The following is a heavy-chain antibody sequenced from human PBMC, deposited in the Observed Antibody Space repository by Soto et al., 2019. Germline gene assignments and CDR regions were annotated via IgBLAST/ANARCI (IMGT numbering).Heavy chain of an antibody. D-gene: IGHD2-21*02. CDR2: INPNSGGT. CDR3: ARVLVVDVYCGGDCYYYYYYGMDV. V-gene: IGHV1-2*04. Sequence: ASVKVSCKASGYTFTGYYMHWVRQAPGQGLEWMGWINPNSGGTNYAQKFQGWVTMTRDTSISTAYMELSRLRSDDTAVYYCARVLVVDVYCGGDCYYYYYYGMDVWGQGTTVTVSS. J-gene: IGHJ6*02. CDR1: GYTFTGYY.